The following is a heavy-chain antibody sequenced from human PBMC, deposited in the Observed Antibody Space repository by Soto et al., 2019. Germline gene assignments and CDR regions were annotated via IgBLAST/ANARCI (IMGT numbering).Heavy chain of an antibody. CDR3: ARDIGGDGDSS. D-gene: IGHD2-21*02. J-gene: IGHJ4*02. V-gene: IGHV1-69*13. CDR2: IIPIFGTA. Sequence: WASVKVSCKASGGTFSSYAISWVRQAPGQGLEWMGGIIPIFGTANYAQKFQGRVTITADESTSTAYMELSSLRSEDTAVYYCARDIGGDGDSSWGQGTLVTVSS. CDR1: GGTFSSYA.